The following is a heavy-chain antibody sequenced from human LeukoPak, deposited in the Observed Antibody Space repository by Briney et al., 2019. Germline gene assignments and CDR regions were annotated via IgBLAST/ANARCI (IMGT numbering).Heavy chain of an antibody. D-gene: IGHD6-13*01. J-gene: IGHJ4*02. Sequence: SETLSLTCTVSGGSITNYYWSWIRQPPGKGLEWIGYMHYTGGTNSNPSLKSRVAISVDTSKNQFSLRLSSVTAADTAVYYCARHWETSSWFVDYWGQGTLVTVSS. CDR2: MHYTGGT. V-gene: IGHV4-59*08. CDR1: GGSITNYY. CDR3: ARHWETSSWFVDY.